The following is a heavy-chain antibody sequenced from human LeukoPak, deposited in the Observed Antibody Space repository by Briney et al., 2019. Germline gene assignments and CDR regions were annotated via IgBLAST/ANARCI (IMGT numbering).Heavy chain of an antibody. J-gene: IGHJ6*03. CDR1: GCSISSGYY. V-gene: IGHV4-38-2*01. Sequence: SETLSLTCAVSGCSISSGYYWGWIRQPPGKGLEWIGSIYHSGSTYYNPSLKSRVTISVDTSKNQFSLKLSSVTAADTAVYYCARPGRGYYYYYMDVWGKGTTVTVSS. CDR2: IYHSGST. CDR3: ARPGRGYYYYYMDV. D-gene: IGHD3-10*01.